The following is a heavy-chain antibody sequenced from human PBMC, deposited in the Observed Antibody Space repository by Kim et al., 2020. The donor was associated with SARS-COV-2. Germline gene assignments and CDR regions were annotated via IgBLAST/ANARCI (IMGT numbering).Heavy chain of an antibody. D-gene: IGHD5-18*01. J-gene: IGHJ4*02. Sequence: KTGYAQKFQGRVTMTRNTSISTAYMELSSLRSEDTAVYYCARGRSYGHDYWGQGTLVTVSS. V-gene: IGHV1-8*01. CDR2: KT. CDR3: ARGRSYGHDY.